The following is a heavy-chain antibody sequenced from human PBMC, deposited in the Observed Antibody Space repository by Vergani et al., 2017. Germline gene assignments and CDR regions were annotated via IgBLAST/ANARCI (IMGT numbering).Heavy chain of an antibody. Sequence: QVCLVESGGGVVQPGRSLTLTCSASGFGFKNFAMHWVRQAPGKGLEWVATISKDGTHDYYEPSVRGRFTISRDNSKSTMYLQMNSLRDEDTGVYYCARDLRLLYNRFDPWVQGTLVTVSS. J-gene: IGHJ5*02. CDR1: GFGFKNFA. V-gene: IGHV3-30*03. CDR2: ISKDGTHD. D-gene: IGHD1-14*01. CDR3: ARDLRLLYNRFDP.